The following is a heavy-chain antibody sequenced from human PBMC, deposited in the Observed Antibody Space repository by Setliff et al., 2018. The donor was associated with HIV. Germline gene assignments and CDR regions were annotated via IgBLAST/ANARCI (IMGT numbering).Heavy chain of an antibody. V-gene: IGHV1-8*02. CDR1: GYTFTNYY. D-gene: IGHD3-10*01. CDR3: ARDQSNGSGSYLDY. J-gene: IGHJ4*02. Sequence: GASVKVSCKASGYTFTNYYMHWVRQATGQGLEWMGWMNPNSGNTGYAQKFQGRVTMTRDTSTSTVYMELSSLRSEDTAVYYCARDQSNGSGSYLDYWGQGTLVTVSS. CDR2: MNPNSGNT.